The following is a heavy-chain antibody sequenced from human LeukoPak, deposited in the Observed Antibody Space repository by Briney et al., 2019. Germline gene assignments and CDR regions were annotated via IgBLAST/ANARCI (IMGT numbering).Heavy chain of an antibody. J-gene: IGHJ6*03. CDR3: ARGPGGRSGYYPLEDYYYYYYMDV. Sequence: ASVKVSCKAAGYSFTSFHINWVRQAPGQGLEWMGWISAYNGNTNYAQKVQGRVTVTRDTSTSTAYMELRSLRSDDTAVYYCARGPGGRSGYYPLEDYYYYYYMDVWGKGTTVTVSS. CDR1: GYSFTSFH. D-gene: IGHD3-22*01. CDR2: ISAYNGNT. V-gene: IGHV1-18*01.